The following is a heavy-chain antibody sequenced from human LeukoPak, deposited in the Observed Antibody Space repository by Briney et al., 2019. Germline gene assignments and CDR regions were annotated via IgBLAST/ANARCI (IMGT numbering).Heavy chain of an antibody. J-gene: IGHJ6*03. V-gene: IGHV3-30*02. Sequence: PGGSLRLSCAASGVTFNTYGIHWVRQPPGEGLEWVAFIRYDGSNKHYADSVKGRFTISRDNSKNTLYLQMNSLRVEDTAVYYCAKDRCSGGSCDPPYYYFMDVWGKGTTVTVSS. D-gene: IGHD2-15*01. CDR3: AKDRCSGGSCDPPYYYFMDV. CDR2: IRYDGSNK. CDR1: GVTFNTYG.